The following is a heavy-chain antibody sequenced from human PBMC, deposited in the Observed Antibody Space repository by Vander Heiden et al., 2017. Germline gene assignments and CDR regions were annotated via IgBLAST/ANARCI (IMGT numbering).Heavy chain of an antibody. J-gene: IGHJ3*01. Sequence: QLQLQESGPGLVKTSETLSLTCTVSGGSIRISSYYWGWIRQPPGEGLEWIGSIYFNGTTYYNPSLKSRVTISIDTSKNQFSLKLSSVTAADTAVYYCARLFLIGPYYESSGYVSHWGQGTMVTVS. D-gene: IGHD3-22*01. CDR2: IYFNGTT. CDR3: ARLFLIGPYYESSGYVSH. V-gene: IGHV4-39*01. CDR1: GGSIRISSYY.